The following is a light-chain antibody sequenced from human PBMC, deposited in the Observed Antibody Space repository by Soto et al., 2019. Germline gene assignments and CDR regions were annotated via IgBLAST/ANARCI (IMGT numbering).Light chain of an antibody. CDR2: DVS. V-gene: IGKV3D-20*01. CDR1: QSVSSTY. J-gene: IGKJ4*01. Sequence: EIVLTQSPATLSLSPGERATLSCAASQSVSSTYLGWYQQKPGLAPKLLIYDVSNRFTGIPNRFSGSASATDFTLIISRLEPEDFAVYFCQQYGTSYTFGGATKVEIK. CDR3: QQYGTSYT.